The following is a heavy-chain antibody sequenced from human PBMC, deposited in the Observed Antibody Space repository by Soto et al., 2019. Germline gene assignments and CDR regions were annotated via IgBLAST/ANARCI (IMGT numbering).Heavy chain of an antibody. V-gene: IGHV6-1*01. D-gene: IGHD3-10*01. CDR2: TYYRSKWFH. CDR1: GDSVSSDITS. J-gene: IGHJ3*01. CDR3: ARGNALDV. Sequence: QGQLQQSGPGLVKPSQTLSLTCAISGDSVSSDITSWNRIRQSPSRGLEWLGRTYYRSKWFHDYAVSVKSRITINPDTYKNQLSLKLNSMTPEDAAVYYCARGNALDVWGQGTVVTVSS.